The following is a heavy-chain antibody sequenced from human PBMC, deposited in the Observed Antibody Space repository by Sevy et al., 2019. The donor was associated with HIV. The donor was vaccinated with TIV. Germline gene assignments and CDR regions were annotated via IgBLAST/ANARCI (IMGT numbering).Heavy chain of an antibody. CDR2: IKSNIDGGTT. V-gene: IGHV3-15*07. CDR1: GFIFNNAW. CDR3: TTTSPITAQGRAVLASRRYYFYGMDV. Sequence: GGCLRLSCVASGFIFNNAWMNWVRQAPGKGLEWVGRIKSNIDGGTTDYAAPVRGRFTILRDDSKNTLYLQMNSLKIEDTAVYYCTTTSPITAQGRAVLASRRYYFYGMDVWGQGTTVTVSS. D-gene: IGHD6-6*01. J-gene: IGHJ6*02.